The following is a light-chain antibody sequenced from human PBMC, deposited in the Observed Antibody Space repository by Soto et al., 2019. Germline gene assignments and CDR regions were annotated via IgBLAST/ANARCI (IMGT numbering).Light chain of an antibody. J-gene: IGKJ5*01. CDR3: QQLDSMPIT. CDR1: LSVATF. CDR2: GTS. V-gene: IGKV1-39*01. Sequence: DVQMTQSPSTLSASVGDRVAITCRASLSVATFLNWYQQRPGEAPKLLIYGTSTLQSGVPSRFSGSGSGTDFVLTISSLQPEDSATYYCQQLDSMPITFGQGTRLEIK.